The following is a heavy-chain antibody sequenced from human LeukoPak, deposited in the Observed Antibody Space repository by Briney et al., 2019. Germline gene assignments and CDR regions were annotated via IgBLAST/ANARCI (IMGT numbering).Heavy chain of an antibody. CDR1: GYTFTGYY. CDR2: INPNSGGT. D-gene: IGHD2-21*02. V-gene: IGHV1-2*02. Sequence: ASVKVCRKASGYTFTGYYMHWVRQAPGQGLEWMGWINPNSGGTNYAQKFQGRVTMTRDTSISTAYMELSRLRSDDTAVYYCARDKGGGGSYVGNWGQGDLLSVSS. CDR3: ARDKGGGGSYVGN. J-gene: IGHJ4*02.